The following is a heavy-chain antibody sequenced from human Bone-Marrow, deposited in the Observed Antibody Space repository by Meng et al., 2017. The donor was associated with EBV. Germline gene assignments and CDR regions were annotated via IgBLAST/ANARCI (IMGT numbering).Heavy chain of an antibody. CDR2: LFYSGST. CDR1: GGSLISGTYY. D-gene: IGHD3-22*01. CDR3: ARTGGGKRDSIDCSDN. Sequence: QVQLQESGPGLVKPSAXLSLTCTVSGGSLISGTYYWSWIRQHPGKGLEWIGYLFYSGSTNYNPSLSSRVTISLDTSKKQFSLRLRSVVAADEAVYYCARTGGGKRDSIDCSDNWGQGTLVTVSS. V-gene: IGHV4-61*01. J-gene: IGHJ4*02.